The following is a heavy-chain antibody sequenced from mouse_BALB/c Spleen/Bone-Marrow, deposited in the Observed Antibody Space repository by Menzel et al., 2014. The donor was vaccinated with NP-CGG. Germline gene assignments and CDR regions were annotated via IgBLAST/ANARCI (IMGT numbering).Heavy chain of an antibody. D-gene: IGHD2-1*01. J-gene: IGHJ4*01. V-gene: IGHV1-37*01. CDR1: GYSFTGYL. CDR2: INPYHGDT. CDR3: GRRGNFYDIDY. Sequence: EVQRVESGPELVKPGASVKISCKASGYSFTGYLMNWVRQSHGKSLEWIGRINPYHGDTFYNQNFKGKATLTVDKSSSTVYMEFLSLTSEDSAVYYCGRRGNFYDIDYSAQGTTGTVSS.